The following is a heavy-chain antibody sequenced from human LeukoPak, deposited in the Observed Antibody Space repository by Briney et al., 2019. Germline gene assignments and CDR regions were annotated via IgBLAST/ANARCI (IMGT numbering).Heavy chain of an antibody. V-gene: IGHV3-53*01. Sequence: PGGSLRLSCAASGFTVSSNYMSWFRQAPGKGLGGVSVIYSGGSTYYADSVKGRFTISRDNSKNTLYLQMNSPRAEDTAVYYCARARPAGGYEWGQGTLVTVSS. CDR3: ARARPAGGYE. D-gene: IGHD3-22*01. J-gene: IGHJ4*02. CDR1: GFTVSSNY. CDR2: IYSGGST.